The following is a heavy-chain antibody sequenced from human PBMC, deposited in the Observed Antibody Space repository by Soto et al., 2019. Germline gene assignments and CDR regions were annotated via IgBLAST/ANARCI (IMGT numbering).Heavy chain of an antibody. D-gene: IGHD3-22*01. CDR2: IYPGDSDT. V-gene: IGHV5-51*01. CDR3: GRMDSSALGIDY. CDR1: GYSFTSNW. J-gene: IGHJ4*02. Sequence: PGESLKISCKGSGYSFTSNWIGWVRQMPGKGLEWMGIIYPGDSDTRYSPPFQGQVTISADKSISTAYLQWSRLKASDSAMYYCGRMDSSALGIDYWGQGTLVTVSS.